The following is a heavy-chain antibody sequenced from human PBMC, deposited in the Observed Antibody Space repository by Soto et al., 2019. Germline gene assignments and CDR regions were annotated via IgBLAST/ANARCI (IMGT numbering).Heavy chain of an antibody. CDR1: GGSINYSY. J-gene: IGHJ6*02. Sequence: PSETLSVTCTVSGGSINYSYWTWIRQPPGKGLEWIGYISYTGSANYNASLKSRLTISVDTSKNQFSLKLSSVTAADTALYYCARVNYGDYYYGMDVWGQGTTVTVSS. CDR2: ISYTGSA. CDR3: ARVNYGDYYYGMDV. D-gene: IGHD4-17*01. V-gene: IGHV4-59*01.